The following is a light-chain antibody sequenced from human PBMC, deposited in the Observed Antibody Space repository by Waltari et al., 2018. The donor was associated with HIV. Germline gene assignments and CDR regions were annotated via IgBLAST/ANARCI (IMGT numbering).Light chain of an antibody. J-gene: IGLJ1*01. V-gene: IGLV3-1*01. CDR3: QAWGSSTALYV. CDR1: TSSNKF. Sequence: LPPHPSVSVSPEQASSIPCSGHTSSNKFVSWYQQKQGQSPFLVIYQDSKRPSGIRERFSGSNSGDTATLTISGTQTMDEADYYCQAWGSSTALYVFGTGTKVTVL. CDR2: QDS.